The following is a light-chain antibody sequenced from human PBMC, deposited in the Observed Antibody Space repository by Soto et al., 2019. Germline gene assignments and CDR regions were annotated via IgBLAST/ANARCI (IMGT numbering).Light chain of an antibody. J-gene: IGKJ1*01. CDR2: DAS. CDR1: QSVSPS. V-gene: IGKV3-11*01. Sequence: IVLTQSPATLSLSPGERAALSCRASQSVSPSLAWYQHTPGQAPRLIIYDASKRAPGIPARFSGSGSGTDFTLTISSPEPEDFAVYYCQVRDGWPTFGQGTKVEIK. CDR3: QVRDGWPT.